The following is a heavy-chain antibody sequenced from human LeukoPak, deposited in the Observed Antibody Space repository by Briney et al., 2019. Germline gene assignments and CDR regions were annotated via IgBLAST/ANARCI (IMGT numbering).Heavy chain of an antibody. CDR2: IYSGGST. CDR3: ARSSTSLYFDY. V-gene: IGHV3-53*05. Sequence: GGSLRLSCAASGFTVSSNYMSWVRQAPGKGLEWVSVIYSGGSTYYADSVKGRFTISRDNSKNTLYLQMNSLRAEDTAVYYCARSSTSLYFDYWGQGTLVTVSS. CDR1: GFTVSSNY. J-gene: IGHJ4*02. D-gene: IGHD2-2*01.